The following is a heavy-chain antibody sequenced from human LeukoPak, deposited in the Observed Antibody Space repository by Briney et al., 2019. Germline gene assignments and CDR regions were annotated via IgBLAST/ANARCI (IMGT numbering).Heavy chain of an antibody. CDR3: ARGGYDSSGYYYYFDF. CDR2: IYSGGST. J-gene: IGHJ4*02. D-gene: IGHD3-22*01. CDR1: GFTVNSNY. Sequence: GGSLILSCAASGFTVNSNYMSWVRQAPGKGLEWVSTIYSGGSTYYTGSLKGRFTISRDNSKNTVYLQMNSLRAEDTAVYYCARGGYDSSGYYYYFDFWGQGTLVTVSS. V-gene: IGHV3-53*01.